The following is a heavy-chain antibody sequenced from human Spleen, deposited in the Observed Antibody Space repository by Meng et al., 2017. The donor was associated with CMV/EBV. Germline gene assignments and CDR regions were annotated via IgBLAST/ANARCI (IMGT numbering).Heavy chain of an antibody. V-gene: IGHV3-30*02. CDR1: GFTFSSYG. CDR3: ARDLIPRSQYYFEY. J-gene: IGHJ4*02. D-gene: IGHD2-21*01. CDR2: IRYDGSNK. Sequence: GESLKISCAASGFTFSSYGMHWVRQAPGKGLEWVAFIRYDGSNKYYADSVKGRFTISRDNSKNTLYLQMNSLRAEDTAVYYCARDLIPRSQYYFEYWGQGTLVTVSS.